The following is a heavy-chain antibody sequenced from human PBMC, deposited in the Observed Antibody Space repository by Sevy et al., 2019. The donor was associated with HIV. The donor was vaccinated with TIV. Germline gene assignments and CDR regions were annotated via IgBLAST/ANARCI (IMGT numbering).Heavy chain of an antibody. CDR3: ATVPVGATFPYFDY. CDR1: GYTLTELS. D-gene: IGHD1-26*01. Sequence: ASVKVSCKVSGYTLTELSMHWVRQAPGKGLEWMGGFDPEDGETIYAQKFQGRVTMTEDTSTDTAYMELSSLRSEDTAVYYCATVPVGATFPYFDYWGQGTLVIVSS. J-gene: IGHJ4*02. V-gene: IGHV1-24*01. CDR2: FDPEDGET.